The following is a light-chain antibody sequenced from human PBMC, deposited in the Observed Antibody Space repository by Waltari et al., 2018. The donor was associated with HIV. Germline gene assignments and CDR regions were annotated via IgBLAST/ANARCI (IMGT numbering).Light chain of an antibody. CDR1: DTDVSLYQF. Sequence: AVTQPASVSGLPGQSTTISCPGDDTDVSLYQFLSLYQQHSGTPPRLILYDADSRASGVSDRFSGSMSGNTASLTISGLRAEDEGHYYCASFTGDNTVMFGGGTEVTVL. J-gene: IGLJ3*02. CDR3: ASFTGDNTVM. V-gene: IGLV2-14*03. CDR2: DAD.